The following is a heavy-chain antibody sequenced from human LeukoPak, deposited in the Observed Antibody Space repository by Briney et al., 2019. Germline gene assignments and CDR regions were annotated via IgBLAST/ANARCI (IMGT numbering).Heavy chain of an antibody. CDR2: IYYSGST. D-gene: IGHD6-19*01. Sequence: PETLSLTCTVSGGSISSYYWSWIRQPPGKGLEWIGYIYYSGSTNYNPSLKSRVTISVDTSKNQFSLKLSSVTAADTAVYYCAKPYSSGGGAFDIWGQGTMVTVSS. V-gene: IGHV4-59*08. CDR1: GGSISSYY. J-gene: IGHJ3*02. CDR3: AKPYSSGGGAFDI.